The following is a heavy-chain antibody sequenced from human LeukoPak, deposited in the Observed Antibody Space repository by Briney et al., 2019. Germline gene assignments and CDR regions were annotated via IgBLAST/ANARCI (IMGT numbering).Heavy chain of an antibody. Sequence: SSETLSLICTVSGGSISSSSYYWGWIRRPPWKGLEWIGSIYQSGSTYYSPSLKSRVTISVDTPKNQFSLKLISVTAADTAVYYCARVIYCSGGSCYDGAWFDPWGQGTLVTVSS. D-gene: IGHD2-15*01. CDR2: IYQSGST. J-gene: IGHJ5*02. V-gene: IGHV4-39*07. CDR1: GGSISSSSYY. CDR3: ARVIYCSGGSCYDGAWFDP.